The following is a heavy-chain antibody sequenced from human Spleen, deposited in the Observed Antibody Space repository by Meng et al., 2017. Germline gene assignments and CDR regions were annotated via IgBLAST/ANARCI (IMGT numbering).Heavy chain of an antibody. CDR3: ARGAVKTGNSWYDVGDGDTFDS. D-gene: IGHD6-13*01. Sequence: GSLRPSCAVYGGSFSGYYWSWIRQPPGKGLEWIGEINHSGSTNYNPSLKSRVTISVDTSKNQFSLKLGSVTAADAAVYYCARGAVKTGNSWYDVGDGDTFDSWGQGAMVTVSS. CDR1: GGSFSGYY. J-gene: IGHJ3*02. CDR2: INHSGST. V-gene: IGHV4-34*01.